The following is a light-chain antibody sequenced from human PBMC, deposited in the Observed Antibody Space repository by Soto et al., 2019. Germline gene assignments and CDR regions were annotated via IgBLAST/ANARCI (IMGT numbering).Light chain of an antibody. V-gene: IGLV2-14*01. CDR2: DVS. CDR1: SRDVGGYNY. Sequence: QSVLTHPSCVSRSPGQSLTIFCNRTSRDVGGYNYVSWYQQHPGKAPNLMIYDVSNRPPGVSNRFSGSKSGNTASLTISGLQAEDEADYYCSSYTSSSTLVVFGTGTKVTVL. J-gene: IGLJ1*01. CDR3: SSYTSSSTLVV.